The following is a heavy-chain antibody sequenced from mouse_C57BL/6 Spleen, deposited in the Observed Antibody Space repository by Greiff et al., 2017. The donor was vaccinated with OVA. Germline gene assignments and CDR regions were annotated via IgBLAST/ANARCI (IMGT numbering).Heavy chain of an antibody. CDR2: IWGDGST. J-gene: IGHJ4*01. D-gene: IGHD1-1*01. CDR1: GFSLTSYG. CDR3: ANYSVSSYAMDY. V-gene: IGHV2-3*01. Sequence: VQLQQSGPGLVAPSQSLSITCTVSGFSLTSYGVSWVRQPPGKGLEWLGVIWGDGSTNYHSAPISRLSISKDNSKYQVFLKLNSLQTDDTATYYCANYSVSSYAMDYWGQGTSVTVSS.